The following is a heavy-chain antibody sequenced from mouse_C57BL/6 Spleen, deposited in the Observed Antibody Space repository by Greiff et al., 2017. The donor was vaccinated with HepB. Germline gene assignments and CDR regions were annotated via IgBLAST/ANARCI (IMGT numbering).Heavy chain of an antibody. CDR1: GYTFTDYY. D-gene: IGHD2-4*01. CDR3: AREDDYEEGFAY. CDR2: IYPGSGNT. Sequence: VQLQQSGAELVRPGASVKLSCKASGYTFTDYYINWVKQRPGQGLEWIARIYPGSGNTYYNEKFKGKATLTAEKSSSTAYMQLSSLTSEDSAVYFCAREDDYEEGFAYWGQGTLVTVSA. J-gene: IGHJ3*01. V-gene: IGHV1-76*01.